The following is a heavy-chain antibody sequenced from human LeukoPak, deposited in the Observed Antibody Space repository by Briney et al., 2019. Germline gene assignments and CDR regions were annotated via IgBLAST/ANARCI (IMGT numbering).Heavy chain of an antibody. Sequence: GGSLRLSCAASGFTFSNAWMSWVRQAPGKGLEWVGRIKSKTDGGTTDYAAPVEGRFTISRDDSKNTLYLQMNSLKTEDTAVYYCTTDGDYDILTGYYIHWGQGTLVTVSS. D-gene: IGHD3-9*01. CDR1: GFTFSNAW. V-gene: IGHV3-15*01. J-gene: IGHJ4*02. CDR2: IKSKTDGGTT. CDR3: TTDGDYDILTGYYIH.